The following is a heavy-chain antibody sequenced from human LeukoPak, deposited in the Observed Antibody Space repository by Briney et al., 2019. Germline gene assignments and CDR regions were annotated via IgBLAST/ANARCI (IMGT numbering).Heavy chain of an antibody. CDR2: IYYSGST. D-gene: IGHD3-16*02. J-gene: IGHJ4*02. CDR3: ARALGVWGSYRQYYFDY. V-gene: IGHV4-39*07. Sequence: SETLSLTCTVSGGSISSSSYYWGWVRQPPGNGLEWIGSIYYSGSTYYDPSLKSRVTISVDTSKNQFSLKLSSVTAADTAVYYCARALGVWGSYRQYYFDYWGQGTLVTVSS. CDR1: GGSISSSSYY.